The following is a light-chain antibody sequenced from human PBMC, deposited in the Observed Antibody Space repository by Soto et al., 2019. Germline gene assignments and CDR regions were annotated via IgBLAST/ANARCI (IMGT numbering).Light chain of an antibody. Sequence: QSVLTQPPSVSGAPGQSVTISCTGSSSNIGAGYDVHWYQQLPGTAPKLLIYGNSNRPSGVPDRFSGSKSGTSASLAITGLQAEDEADYYCQSYDSSLSGWVFGEGTQLTVL. CDR3: QSYDSSLSGWV. J-gene: IGLJ7*01. CDR2: GNS. V-gene: IGLV1-40*01. CDR1: SSNIGAGYD.